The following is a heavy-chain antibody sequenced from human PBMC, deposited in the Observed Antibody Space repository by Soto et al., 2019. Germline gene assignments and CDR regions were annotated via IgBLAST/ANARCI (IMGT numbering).Heavy chain of an antibody. V-gene: IGHV4-59*01. Sequence: SETLSLTCTVSGGSISSYYWSWIRQPPGKGLEWIGYIYYSGSTNYSPSLKSRVTISVDTSKNQFSLKLSSVTAADTAVYYCAREAELLQGWFDPWGQGTLVTVSS. CDR3: AREAELLQGWFDP. CDR1: GGSISSYY. J-gene: IGHJ5*02. D-gene: IGHD2-15*01. CDR2: IYYSGST.